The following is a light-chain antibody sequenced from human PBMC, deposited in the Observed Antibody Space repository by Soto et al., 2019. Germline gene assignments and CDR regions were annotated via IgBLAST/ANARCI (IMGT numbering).Light chain of an antibody. CDR3: KKYNSWPQIK. CDR2: GAA. J-gene: IGKJ4*02. V-gene: IGKV3-15*01. Sequence: PAASSVSPGVRASHSARPRQGVGLNLAWYRQNPGQAARVLVVGAATRATGIPVRFSGSGSGTEFTLTISSLQSEDFAVYYCKKYNSWPQIKFGGGTKVE. CDR1: QGVGLN.